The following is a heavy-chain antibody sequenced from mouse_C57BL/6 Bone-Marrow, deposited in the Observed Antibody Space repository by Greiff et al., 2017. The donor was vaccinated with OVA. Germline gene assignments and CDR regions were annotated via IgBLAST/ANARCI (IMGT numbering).Heavy chain of an antibody. J-gene: IGHJ3*01. Sequence: VQLKQSGPELVKPGASVKISCKASGYTFTDYYMNWVKQSHGKSLEWIGDIIPNNGCTSYNQKFKGKATLTVDKSSSTAYMELRSLTSEDSAVYYCARVGAYYSKGWFAYWGRGTLVTVTA. D-gene: IGHD2-5*01. V-gene: IGHV1-26*01. CDR3: ARVGAYYSKGWFAY. CDR1: GYTFTDYY. CDR2: IIPNNGCT.